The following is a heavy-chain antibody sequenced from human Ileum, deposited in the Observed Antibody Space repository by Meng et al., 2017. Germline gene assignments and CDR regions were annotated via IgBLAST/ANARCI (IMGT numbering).Heavy chain of an antibody. J-gene: IGHJ1*01. V-gene: IGHV3-33*01. CDR1: GFSIISFC. CDR2: IWHDGTE. Sequence: GGSLRLSCAASGFSIISFCMHWVRQAPGKGLEWVAVIWHDGTESYADCVKGRFTISRDDSKNTLNLQVDTLGAEDTAMYYCATYEGTGCYHAWGQGTLVTVSS. CDR3: ATYEGTGCYHA. D-gene: IGHD3-10*01.